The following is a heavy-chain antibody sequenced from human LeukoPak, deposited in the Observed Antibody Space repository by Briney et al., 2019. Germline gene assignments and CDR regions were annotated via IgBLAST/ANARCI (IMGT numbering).Heavy chain of an antibody. CDR2: IGPDGTAT. J-gene: IGHJ3*02. Sequence: GGSLRLPCAASGFTFNTYWMHWVRQAPGKGLEWVSRIGPDGTATNHADSVKGRFITSRDNAKNTVYLQINSLRAEDTAIYYCARINELGDMWGQGTVVTVSS. V-gene: IGHV3-74*01. CDR3: ARINELGDM. D-gene: IGHD7-27*01. CDR1: GFTFNTYW.